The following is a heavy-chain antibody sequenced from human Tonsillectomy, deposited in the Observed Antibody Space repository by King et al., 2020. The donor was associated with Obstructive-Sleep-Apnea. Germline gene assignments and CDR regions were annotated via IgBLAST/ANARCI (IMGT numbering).Heavy chain of an antibody. D-gene: IGHD3-10*01. V-gene: IGHV4-31*03. CDR2: IYHSGST. CDR1: GASISSGAYY. J-gene: IGHJ1*01. Sequence: QLQESGPGLVKPSQTLSLTCSVSGASISSGAYYWCWIRQLPGKGLEWIGYIYHSGSTYYNPSLKSRVTMSVDTSKNQFSLNLSSVTAADTAVFYCAGGLNYFEAPGRGGIHFQHWGQGALVTVSS. CDR3: AGGLNYFEAPGRGGIHFQH.